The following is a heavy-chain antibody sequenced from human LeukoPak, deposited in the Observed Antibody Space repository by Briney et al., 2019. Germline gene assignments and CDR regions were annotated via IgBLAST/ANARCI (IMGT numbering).Heavy chain of an antibody. Sequence: SGTLSLTCAVSGGSISSSNWWSWVRQPPGKGLEWIGEIYHSGSTNYNPSLKSRVTISVDTSKNQFSLKLSSVTAADMAVYYCARQAAMDYDILTAYVRPRTFDPWGQGTLVTVSS. D-gene: IGHD3-9*01. CDR2: IYHSGST. J-gene: IGHJ5*02. CDR1: GGSISSSNW. CDR3: ARQAAMDYDILTAYVRPRTFDP. V-gene: IGHV4-4*02.